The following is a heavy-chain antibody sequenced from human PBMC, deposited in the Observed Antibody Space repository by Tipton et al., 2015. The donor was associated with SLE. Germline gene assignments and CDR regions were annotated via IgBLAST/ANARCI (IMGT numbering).Heavy chain of an antibody. J-gene: IGHJ4*02. Sequence: GSLRLSCAASGFTFSDYYMSWIRQAPGKGLEWVSYISSSGSTIYYADSVKGRFTISRDNAKNSLYLQMNSLRAEDTAVYYCARDWGYCSGGSCYSTPYYFDYWGQGTLVTVSS. D-gene: IGHD2-15*01. CDR1: GFTFSDYY. CDR3: ARDWGYCSGGSCYSTPYYFDY. CDR2: ISSSGSTI. V-gene: IGHV3-11*04.